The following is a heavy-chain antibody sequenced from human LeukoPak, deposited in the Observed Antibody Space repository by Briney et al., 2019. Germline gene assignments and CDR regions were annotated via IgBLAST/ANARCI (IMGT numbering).Heavy chain of an antibody. CDR2: IYTSGST. CDR1: GGSISSYY. J-gene: IGHJ4*02. CDR3: ERDGFLSVYNK. V-gene: IGHV4-4*07. D-gene: IGHD3-9*01. Sequence: SETLSLTCTVSGGSISSYYWSWIRQPAGKGLEWIGCIYTSGSTNYNPSLKSRVTMSVDTSKNQFSLKLSSVTAADTAVYYCERDGFLSVYNKGGRETLLTVPS.